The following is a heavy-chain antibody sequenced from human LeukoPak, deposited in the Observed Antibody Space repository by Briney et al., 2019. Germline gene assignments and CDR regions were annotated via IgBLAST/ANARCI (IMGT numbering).Heavy chain of an antibody. CDR3: AREAAVAGTLDY. CDR1: GYTFTGYY. J-gene: IGHJ4*02. V-gene: IGHV1-2*02. CDR2: INPNSGGT. D-gene: IGHD6-19*01. Sequence: ASVKVSCKASGYTFTGYYMHWVRQAPGQGLEWMGWINPNSGGTNYAQKFQGRVTMTRDTSISTAYMELSRLRSDDTAVYYCAREAAVAGTLDYWGQGTLVTVSS.